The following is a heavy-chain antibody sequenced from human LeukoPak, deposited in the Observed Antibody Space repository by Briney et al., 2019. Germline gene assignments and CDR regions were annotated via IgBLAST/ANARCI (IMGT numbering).Heavy chain of an antibody. J-gene: IGHJ6*02. D-gene: IGHD6-13*01. CDR1: GYTFTSYD. CDR2: MNPNSGNT. CDR3: ARTGIRYGMDV. V-gene: IGHV1-8*01. Sequence: ASVNVSCKASGYTFTSYDIHWVRQATGQGLEWMGWMNPNSGNTGYAQKFQGRVTMTRNTSISTAYMELSSLRSEDTAVYYCARTGIRYGMDVWGQGTTVTVSS.